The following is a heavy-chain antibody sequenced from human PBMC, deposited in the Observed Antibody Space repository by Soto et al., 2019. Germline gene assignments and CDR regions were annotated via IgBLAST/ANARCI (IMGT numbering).Heavy chain of an antibody. D-gene: IGHD6-13*01. Sequence: EVQLLESGGGLVEPGGSLRLSCAASGFTFSNFGMSWVRQAPGKGLEWVSVISGSGGGTYYADSVRGRFTTSRDNSKNTLFLQMNSLRAEDTAVYYCAKSLYSNSWYSFDCWGQGTLVTVSS. V-gene: IGHV3-23*01. CDR2: ISGSGGGT. CDR1: GFTFSNFG. CDR3: AKSLYSNSWYSFDC. J-gene: IGHJ4*02.